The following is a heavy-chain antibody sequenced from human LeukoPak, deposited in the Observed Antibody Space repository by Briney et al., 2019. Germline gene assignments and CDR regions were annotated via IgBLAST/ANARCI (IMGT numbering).Heavy chain of an antibody. CDR1: GFTFSSYG. V-gene: IGHV3-23*01. CDR2: ISGSGGST. J-gene: IGHJ4*02. Sequence: GGTLRLSCAASGFTFSSYGMSWVRRAPGKGLEWVSAISGSGGSTYYADSVKGRFTISRDNSKNTLYLQMNSLRAEDTAVYYCARRMWFGELFDYWGQGTLVTVSS. D-gene: IGHD3-10*01. CDR3: ARRMWFGELFDY.